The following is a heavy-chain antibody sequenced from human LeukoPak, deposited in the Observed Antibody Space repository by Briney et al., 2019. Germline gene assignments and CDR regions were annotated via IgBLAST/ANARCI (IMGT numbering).Heavy chain of an antibody. D-gene: IGHD3-10*01. Sequence: ASVKVSCKVSGYTLTELSMHWVRQAPGKGLEWMGGFDPEDGETIYAQKFQGRVTMTEDTSTDTAYMELSSLRSEDTAVYYCATGNWRRWFGEPPFDYWGQGTLVTVSS. CDR2: FDPEDGET. V-gene: IGHV1-24*01. CDR1: GYTLTELS. CDR3: ATGNWRRWFGEPPFDY. J-gene: IGHJ4*02.